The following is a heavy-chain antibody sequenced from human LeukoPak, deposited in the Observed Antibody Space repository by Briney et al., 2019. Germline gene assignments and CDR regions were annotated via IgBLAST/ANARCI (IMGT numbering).Heavy chain of an antibody. J-gene: IGHJ4*02. V-gene: IGHV3-23*01. CDR1: GFTFSSYA. D-gene: IGHD1-26*01. CDR2: ISGSGGAT. CDR3: ARDTYSGSYGGYFDY. Sequence: GGSLRLSCAASGFTFSSYAMHWVRQAPGKGLEWVSGISGSGGATYSADSVKGRFTISRDNSKNTLYLQMNSLRAEDTAVYYCARDTYSGSYGGYFDYWGQGALVTVSS.